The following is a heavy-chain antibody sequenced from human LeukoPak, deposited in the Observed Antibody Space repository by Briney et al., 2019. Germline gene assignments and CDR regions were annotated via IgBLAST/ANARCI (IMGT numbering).Heavy chain of an antibody. Sequence: ASVKVSCRASGYTFTSYYMHWVRQAPGQGLEWMGIINPSGGSTSYAQKFQGRVTITADKSTSTAYMELSSLRSEDTAVYYCAREPSRYCSSTSCYTSDRGMDVWGQGTTVTVSS. D-gene: IGHD2-2*02. V-gene: IGHV1-46*01. CDR1: GYTFTSYY. J-gene: IGHJ6*02. CDR3: AREPSRYCSSTSCYTSDRGMDV. CDR2: INPSGGST.